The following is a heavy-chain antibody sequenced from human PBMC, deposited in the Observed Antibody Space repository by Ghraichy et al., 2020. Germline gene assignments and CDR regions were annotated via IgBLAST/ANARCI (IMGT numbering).Heavy chain of an antibody. Sequence: SETLSLTCTVSGGSISSYYWSWIRQPPGKGLEWIGYIYYSGSTNYNPSLKSRVTISVDTSKNQFSLKLSSVTAADTAVYYCARVVRVRGVRGHDEVTRYYYYGMDVWGQGTTVTVSS. CDR2: IYYSGST. CDR3: ARVVRVRGVRGHDEVTRYYYYGMDV. D-gene: IGHD3-10*01. V-gene: IGHV4-59*01. J-gene: IGHJ6*02. CDR1: GGSISSYY.